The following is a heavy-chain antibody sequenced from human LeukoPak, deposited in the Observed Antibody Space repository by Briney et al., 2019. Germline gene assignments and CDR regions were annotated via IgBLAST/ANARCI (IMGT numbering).Heavy chain of an antibody. CDR3: AELGITMIGGV. CDR2: MSGSGGMT. J-gene: IGHJ6*04. V-gene: IGHV3-23*01. Sequence: PGGSLRLSCAASGFTFSSFAMSWVRQAPGQGLEWGSAMSGSGGMTYPADSVKGRFTISRDNAKNSLYLQMNSLRAEDTAVYYCAELGITMIGGVWGKGTTVTISS. D-gene: IGHD3-10*02. CDR1: GFTFSSFA.